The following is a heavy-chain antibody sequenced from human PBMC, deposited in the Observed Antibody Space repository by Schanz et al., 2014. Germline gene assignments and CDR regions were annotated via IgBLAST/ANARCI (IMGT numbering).Heavy chain of an antibody. CDR2: MNPNSGTT. V-gene: IGHV1-8*01. Sequence: QVQLVQSGAEVKKPGASVKVSCKASGYTLTNFDINWVRQAPGQGLEWMGWMNPNSGTTGYAQKFQGRVTMTRNTSISTAYMELSSLRSEDTAVYYCARLGTGMAVAGSVIDSYYYYMDVWGEGTTVTVSS. CDR1: GYTLTNFD. D-gene: IGHD6-19*01. J-gene: IGHJ6*03. CDR3: ARLGTGMAVAGSVIDSYYYYMDV.